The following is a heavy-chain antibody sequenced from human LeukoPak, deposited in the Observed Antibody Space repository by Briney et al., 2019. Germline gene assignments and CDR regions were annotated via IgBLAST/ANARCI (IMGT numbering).Heavy chain of an antibody. CDR3: AKEGTASKPSDLVP. J-gene: IGHJ5*02. V-gene: IGHV3-30*02. Sequence: GGSLRLSCAASGFIFTDYGMHWVRQAPGKGLEWLTFIRYDGSDKYYADSVKGRFTISRDNSKNTLYLQMNSLTSEDTAVYYCAKEGTASKPSDLVPSGEGILVSVSS. CDR2: IRYDGSDK. CDR1: GFIFTDYG. D-gene: IGHD1/OR15-1a*01.